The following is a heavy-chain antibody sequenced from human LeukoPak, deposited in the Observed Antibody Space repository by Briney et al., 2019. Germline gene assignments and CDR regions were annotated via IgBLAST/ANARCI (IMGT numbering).Heavy chain of an antibody. CDR3: ARVDSVRVVVAATCWFDP. CDR1: GYTFTSYD. D-gene: IGHD2-15*01. J-gene: IGHJ5*02. V-gene: IGHV1-8*01. CDR2: MNPNSGNT. Sequence: ASVKVSCKASGYTFTSYDMNWVRQATGQGLEWMGWMNPNSGNTGYAQKFQGRVTMTRNTSISTAYMELSSLRSEDTAVYYCARVDSVRVVVAATCWFDPWGQGTLVTVSS.